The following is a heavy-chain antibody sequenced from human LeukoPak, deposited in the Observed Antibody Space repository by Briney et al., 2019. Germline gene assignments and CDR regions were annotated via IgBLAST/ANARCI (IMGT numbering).Heavy chain of an antibody. CDR3: ARDSESGSYNWFDP. CDR2: IYHSGST. J-gene: IGHJ5*02. Sequence: SETLSLTCTVSGGSISGSSYYWGWIRQPPGKGLEWIGSIYHSGSTYYNPSLKSRVTISVDTSKNQFSLKLSSVTAADTAVYYCARDSESGSYNWFDPWGQGTLVTVSS. V-gene: IGHV4-39*07. CDR1: GGSISGSSYY. D-gene: IGHD1-26*01.